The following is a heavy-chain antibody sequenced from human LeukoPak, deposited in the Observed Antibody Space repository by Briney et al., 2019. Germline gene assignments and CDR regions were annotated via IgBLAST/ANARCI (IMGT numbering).Heavy chain of an antibody. Sequence: GGSLRLSCAASGFTFSSYAMHWVRQAPGKWLEWVAVISYDGSNKYYVDSVKGRFTISRDNSKNTLYLQMNSLRAEDTAVYYCARDNDFDYWGQGTLVTVSS. CDR1: GFTFSSYA. V-gene: IGHV3-30*04. CDR3: ARDNDFDY. D-gene: IGHD2-8*01. J-gene: IGHJ4*02. CDR2: ISYDGSNK.